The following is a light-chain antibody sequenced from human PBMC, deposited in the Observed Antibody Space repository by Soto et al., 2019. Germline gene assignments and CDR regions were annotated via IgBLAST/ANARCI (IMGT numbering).Light chain of an antibody. J-gene: IGLJ3*02. CDR2: NTN. V-gene: IGLV8-61*01. CDR1: SGSVSTSYY. Sequence: QTVVTQEPSFSVSPGRTVTLTCGLSSGSVSTSYYPSWYQQTPGQAPRTLIYNTNTRSSGVPDRFSGSILGNKAALTITGAPADDESDYYCVLYMGSGPGVFGGGTKLTVL. CDR3: VLYMGSGPGV.